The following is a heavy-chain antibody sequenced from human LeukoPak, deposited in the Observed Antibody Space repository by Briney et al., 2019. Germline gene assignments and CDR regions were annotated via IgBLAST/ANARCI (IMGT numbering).Heavy chain of an antibody. D-gene: IGHD1-26*01. CDR1: GFTFSSYS. V-gene: IGHV3-21*01. Sequence: KPGGSLRLSRAASGFTFSSYSMNWVRQAPGKGLEWVSSISSSSSYIYYADSVKGRFTISRDNAKNSLYLQMNSLRAEDTAVYYCARGHGSSDAFDIWGQGTMVTVSS. J-gene: IGHJ3*02. CDR3: ARGHGSSDAFDI. CDR2: ISSSSSYI.